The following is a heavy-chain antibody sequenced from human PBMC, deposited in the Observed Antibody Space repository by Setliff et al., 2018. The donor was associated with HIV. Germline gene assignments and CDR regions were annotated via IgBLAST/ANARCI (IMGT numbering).Heavy chain of an antibody. D-gene: IGHD4-4*01. Sequence: SETLSLTCTVSGDSIITYYWTWIRQPPGKGLEWIGYIHHSGSSDYTPSLRSRFTMSVDTSKNQFSLKLTSVTAADTAVYYCAREHDYSNYRRLDSWGQGILVTVSS. CDR3: AREHDYSNYRRLDS. V-gene: IGHV4-4*08. CDR2: IHHSGSS. J-gene: IGHJ4*02. CDR1: GDSIITYY.